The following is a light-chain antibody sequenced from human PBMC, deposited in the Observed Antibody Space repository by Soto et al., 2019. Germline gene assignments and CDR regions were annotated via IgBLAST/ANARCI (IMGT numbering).Light chain of an antibody. V-gene: IGLV2-23*01. J-gene: IGLJ2*01. CDR3: CSYAGSSVA. CDR1: SSDVGSYNL. CDR2: EGS. Sequence: QSALTQPASVSGSPGQSITISCTGTSSDVGSYNLVSWYQQHPGKAPKLMIYEGSKRPSGVSNRFSGSKSGNTASLTIYGVQAEDEAEYYCCSYAGSSVAFGGGTKLTVL.